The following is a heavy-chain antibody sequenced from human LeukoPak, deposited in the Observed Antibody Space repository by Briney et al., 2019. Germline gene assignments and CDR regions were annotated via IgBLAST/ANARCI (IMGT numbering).Heavy chain of an antibody. D-gene: IGHD1-26*01. CDR1: GFTFSNFL. Sequence: GGSLRLSCAASGFTFSNFLMTWVRQAPGKGPECVSAISGSGGDTYYADSVKGRLTISRDNSKNTLYLQMNSLRAEDTAVYYCAKKGATTGDFDYWGQGTLVTVSS. CDR3: AKKGATTGDFDY. J-gene: IGHJ4*02. CDR2: ISGSGGDT. V-gene: IGHV3-23*01.